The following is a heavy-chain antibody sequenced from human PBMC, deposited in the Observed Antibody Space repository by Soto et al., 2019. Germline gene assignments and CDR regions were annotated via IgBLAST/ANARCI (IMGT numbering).Heavy chain of an antibody. CDR3: AKDQNVLRFLEWLTALDY. CDR2: ISSDERNK. V-gene: IGHV3-30*18. CDR1: GFTFSSHG. J-gene: IGHJ4*02. D-gene: IGHD3-3*01. Sequence: PGGSLRLSCAASGFTFSSHGMHWVRQAPGKGLEWVAVISSDERNKYYGDSVKGRLTISRDNSKNTLYLHMNSLRIEDTAVYYCAKDQNVLRFLEWLTALDYWGQGTLVTVSS.